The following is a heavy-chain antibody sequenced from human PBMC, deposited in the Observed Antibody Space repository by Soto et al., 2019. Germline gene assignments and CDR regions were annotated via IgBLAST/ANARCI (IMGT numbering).Heavy chain of an antibody. D-gene: IGHD6-19*01. J-gene: IGHJ4*02. CDR3: AHRPSGWYLFDY. CDR1: GFSLSTSGVG. Sequence: GSGPTLVNPTQTLTLTCTFSGFSLSTSGVGGGWIRQPPGKALEWLALIYWNDDKRYSPSLKSRLTITKDTSKNQVVLTMTNMDPVDTATYYCAHRPSGWYLFDYWGQGTLVTVSS. CDR2: IYWNDDK. V-gene: IGHV2-5*01.